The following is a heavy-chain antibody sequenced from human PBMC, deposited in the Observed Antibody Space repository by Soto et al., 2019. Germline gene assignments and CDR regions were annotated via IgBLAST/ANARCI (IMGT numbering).Heavy chain of an antibody. D-gene: IGHD2-21*02. CDR3: ARERRGGDSDGGVDY. Sequence: QVQLQESGPGLVKPSQTLSLTCIVSGASLSSGDYYWSWIRQPPGKGLEWIAFIYYNGNNFYNPSLKRRVTIAIDTSNNQCSLKVRSVTAADTAVYYCARERRGGDSDGGVDYWGQGTLVTVSS. CDR1: GASLSSGDYY. J-gene: IGHJ4*02. V-gene: IGHV4-30-4*01. CDR2: IYYNGNN.